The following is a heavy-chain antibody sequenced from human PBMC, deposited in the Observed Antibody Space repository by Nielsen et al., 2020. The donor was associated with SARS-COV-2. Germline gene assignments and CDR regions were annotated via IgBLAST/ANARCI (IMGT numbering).Heavy chain of an antibody. CDR2: ISWNSGSI. Sequence: GGSLRLSCAASGFTFDAYAMHWVRQAPGKGLEWVSGISWNSGSIGYADSVKGRFTISRDNAKNSLYLQMNSLRAEDTALYYCAKDMGPVIWYFDLWGRGTLVTVSS. D-gene: IGHD3-10*01. CDR1: GFTFDAYA. CDR3: AKDMGPVIWYFDL. V-gene: IGHV3-9*01. J-gene: IGHJ2*01.